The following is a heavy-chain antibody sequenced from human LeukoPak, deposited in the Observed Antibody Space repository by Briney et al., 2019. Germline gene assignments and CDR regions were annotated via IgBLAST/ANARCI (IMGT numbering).Heavy chain of an antibody. D-gene: IGHD3-10*01. Sequence: GESLKISCKGSGYSFTSYWIGWVRQMPGKGLEWMGIIYPGDSDTRYSLSFQGQVTISADKSISTAYLQWSSLKASDTAMYYCARRRGSITMVRGNLDFDYWGQGTLVTVSS. V-gene: IGHV5-51*01. CDR3: ARRRGSITMVRGNLDFDY. CDR1: GYSFTSYW. CDR2: IYPGDSDT. J-gene: IGHJ4*02.